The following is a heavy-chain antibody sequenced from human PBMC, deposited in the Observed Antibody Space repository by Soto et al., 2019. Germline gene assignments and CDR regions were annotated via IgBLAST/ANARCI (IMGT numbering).Heavy chain of an antibody. J-gene: IGHJ6*02. CDR1: GYTFTNSG. CDR2: ISTDNGNT. D-gene: IGHD3-3*01. V-gene: IGHV1-18*01. Sequence: QVQLVQSGAEVKKPGASVKVSCKASGYTFTNSGISRVRQAPGQGLEWMGWISTDNGNTNYAQHLQGRVSMTTDTSTSTAYMGLRSLRSDDTAVYYCARDQGITTFGVYSMYYYRMDVWGQGTTVTVSS. CDR3: ARDQGITTFGVYSMYYYRMDV.